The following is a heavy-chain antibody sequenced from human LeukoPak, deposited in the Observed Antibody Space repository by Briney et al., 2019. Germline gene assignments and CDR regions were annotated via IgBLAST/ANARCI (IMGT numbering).Heavy chain of an antibody. CDR3: TRSGYRHPYHFDS. CDR1: GFTFDDYA. J-gene: IGHJ4*02. D-gene: IGHD3-22*01. Sequence: GGSLRLSCAASGFTFDDYAMHWVRQAPGKGLEWVSDISWNSGNIGYADSVKGRFTISRDNSKNTLSLQMNSLRAEDTAIYYCTRSGYRHPYHFDSWGQGTLVTVSS. V-gene: IGHV3-9*01. CDR2: ISWNSGNI.